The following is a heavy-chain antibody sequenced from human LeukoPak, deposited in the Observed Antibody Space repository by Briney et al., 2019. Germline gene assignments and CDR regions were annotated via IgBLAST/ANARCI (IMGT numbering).Heavy chain of an antibody. J-gene: IGHJ4*02. CDR2: INPKSGGT. CDR1: GYTFTGYY. CDR3: ARCDYDSGAYSYDN. V-gene: IGHV1-2*02. D-gene: IGHD3-22*01. Sequence: ASVKVSCKTSGYTFTGYYMHWVRQAPGQGVEWRGWINPKSGGTNYAQKFLGRVTMTRDTSISAAHMELSRLRSDDTAVYYCARCDYDSGAYSYDNWGQGTLVTVSS.